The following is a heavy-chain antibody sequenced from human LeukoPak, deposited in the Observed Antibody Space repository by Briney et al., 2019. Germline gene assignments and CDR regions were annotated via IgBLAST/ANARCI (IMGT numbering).Heavy chain of an antibody. CDR3: ARLNVDTAMVLCAFDI. V-gene: IGHV5-51*01. Sequence: GESLKISCKGSGHSFTSYWIGWVRQMPGKGLEWMGIIYPGDSDTRYSPSFQGQVTISADKSISTAYLQWSSLKASDTAMYYCARLNVDTAMVLCAFDIWGQGTMVTVSS. J-gene: IGHJ3*02. D-gene: IGHD5-18*01. CDR2: IYPGDSDT. CDR1: GHSFTSYW.